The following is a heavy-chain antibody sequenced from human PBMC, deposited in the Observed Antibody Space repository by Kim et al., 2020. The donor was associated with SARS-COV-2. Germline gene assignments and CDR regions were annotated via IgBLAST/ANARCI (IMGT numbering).Heavy chain of an antibody. CDR3: TTGRAMVTSYYYYYYGMGG. D-gene: IGHD5-18*01. J-gene: IGHJ6*02. Sequence: GGSLRLSCAASGFTFSNAWMSWVRQAPGKGLEWVGRIKSKTDGGTTDYAAPVKGRFTISRDDSKNTLYLKMNSRKTEDTAVYYCTTGRAMVTSYYYYYYGMGGWGQGTTVTVSS. CDR1: GFTFSNAW. CDR2: IKSKTDGGTT. V-gene: IGHV3-15*01.